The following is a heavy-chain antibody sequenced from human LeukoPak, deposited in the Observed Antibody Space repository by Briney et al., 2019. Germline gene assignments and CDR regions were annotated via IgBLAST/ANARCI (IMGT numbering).Heavy chain of an antibody. D-gene: IGHD6-19*01. CDR2: IFYSGNT. CDR3: ARRSSGGGLFDY. Sequence: SETLSLTCTVSGGSISSSSYYWGWIRQPPGKGLEWIGSIFYSGNTYYNASLKSRVTISVDTSKNHFSLKLSSVTSADTAVYYCARRSSGGGLFDYWGQGTLVTVSS. CDR1: GGSISSSSYY. J-gene: IGHJ4*02. V-gene: IGHV4-39*02.